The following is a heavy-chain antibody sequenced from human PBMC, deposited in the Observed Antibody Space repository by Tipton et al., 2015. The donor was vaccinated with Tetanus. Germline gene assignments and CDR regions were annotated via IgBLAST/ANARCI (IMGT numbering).Heavy chain of an antibody. Sequence: QVQLVQSGAEVKTPGSSVKVSCKASGGAFNTYVINWERQAPGEGLEWMGGIVTILGAANYAQKFQGRVTITVESSTNSVYMELRGLKSEDTAVYYCARDLYHYDDTGYHRRYYLDSWGQGTLVTVSS. V-gene: IGHV1-69*06. CDR3: ARDLYHYDDTGYHRRYYLDS. D-gene: IGHD3-22*01. CDR2: IVTILGAA. J-gene: IGHJ4*02. CDR1: GGAFNTYV.